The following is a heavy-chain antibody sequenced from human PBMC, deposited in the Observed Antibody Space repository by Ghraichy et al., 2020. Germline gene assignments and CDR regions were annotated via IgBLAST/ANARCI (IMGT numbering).Heavy chain of an antibody. J-gene: IGHJ5*02. D-gene: IGHD3-10*01. CDR2: IYYSGST. CDR3: ARVSGADWFDP. Sequence: SDTLSLTCTVSGGSVSSGSYYWSWIRQPPGKGLEWIGYIYYSGSTNYNPSLKSRVTISVDTSKNQFSLKLSSVTAADTAVYYCARVSGADWFDPWGQGTLVTVSS. V-gene: IGHV4-61*01. CDR1: GGSVSSGSYY.